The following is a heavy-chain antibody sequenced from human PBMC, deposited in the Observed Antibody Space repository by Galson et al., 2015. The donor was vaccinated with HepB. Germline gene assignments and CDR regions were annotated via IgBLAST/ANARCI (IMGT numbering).Heavy chain of an antibody. Sequence: SLRLSCAASGFTFSDYYMNWVRQAPGKGLEWVSYISSSGNFIHYADSVEGRFTISRDNARNSLFLQMNSLRAEDTAVYYCARDYGDGYHLGPDYWGQGTMVTVSS. D-gene: IGHD5-24*01. V-gene: IGHV3-11*04. CDR2: ISSSGNFI. CDR1: GFTFSDYY. J-gene: IGHJ4*02. CDR3: ARDYGDGYHLGPDY.